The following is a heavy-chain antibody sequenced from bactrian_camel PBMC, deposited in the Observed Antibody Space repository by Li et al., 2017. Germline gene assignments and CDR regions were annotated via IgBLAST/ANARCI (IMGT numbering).Heavy chain of an antibody. J-gene: IGHJ4*01. CDR1: GYNFASAC. Sequence: VQLVESGGGSVQAGGSLRLSCSSGGYNFASACMGWFRQVPKKEREGIARLHSDGTAQYGDSVKGRFTTSKDDAKNTLYLEMNSLRPEDTAMYYCAARTGATWSLSLGASDYNHWGQGTQVTVS. V-gene: IGHV3S6*01. D-gene: IGHD2*01. CDR2: LHSDGTA. CDR3: AARTGATWSLSLGASDYNH.